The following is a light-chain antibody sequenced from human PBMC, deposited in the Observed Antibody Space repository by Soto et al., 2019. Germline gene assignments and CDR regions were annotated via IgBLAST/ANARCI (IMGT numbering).Light chain of an antibody. J-gene: IGKJ4*01. CDR1: QSVSSN. Sequence: EIVMTPSPATLSVSPGERATLSFSASQSVSSNLAWYQQKPGQAHRLLIYGASTRDTGIQARFSGSGSGTEFTLTIRSLQSEDFAGSYCQQYNSWPPLTFGGGNKVELK. CDR2: GAS. V-gene: IGKV3-15*01. CDR3: QQYNSWPPLT.